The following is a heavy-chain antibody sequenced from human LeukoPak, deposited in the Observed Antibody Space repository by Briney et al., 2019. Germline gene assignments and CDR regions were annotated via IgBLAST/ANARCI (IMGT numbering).Heavy chain of an antibody. Sequence: SETLSLTCTVSGGSMSTYYWAWIRQPPGKGLEWIGFIYYTGSTNYNPSLKSRVTISVDTSKNQFSLKLSSVTAADTAVYYCAGMRITTPTVRTLDYWGQGTLVTVSS. V-gene: IGHV4-59*01. J-gene: IGHJ4*02. CDR3: AGMRITTPTVRTLDY. CDR1: GGSMSTYY. CDR2: IYYTGST. D-gene: IGHD1-14*01.